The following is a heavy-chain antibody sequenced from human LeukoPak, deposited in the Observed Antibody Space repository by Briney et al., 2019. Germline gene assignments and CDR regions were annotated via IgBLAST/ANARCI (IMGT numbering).Heavy chain of an antibody. CDR1: GGSISSYY. J-gene: IGHJ4*02. CDR2: IYYSGST. Sequence: SETLSLTCTVSGGSISSYYWSWIRQPPGKGLEWIGYIYYSGSTNYNPSLKSRVTISVDTSKNQFSLKLSSVTAADTAVYFCARMKWGKIYYFDYWGQGTLVTVSS. D-gene: IGHD3-16*01. V-gene: IGHV4-59*01. CDR3: ARMKWGKIYYFDY.